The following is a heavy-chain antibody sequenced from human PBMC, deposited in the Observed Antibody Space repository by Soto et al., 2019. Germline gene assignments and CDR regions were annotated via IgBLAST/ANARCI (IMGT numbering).Heavy chain of an antibody. V-gene: IGHV1-3*01. J-gene: IGHJ6*02. D-gene: IGHD5-12*01. CDR3: ALPRVAFYGMDV. CDR2: INAGNGNT. CDR1: GYTFTSYA. Sequence: ASVKVSCKASGYTFTSYAMHWVRQAPGQRLEWMGWINAGNGNTKYSQKFQGQVTISADKSISTAYLQWSSLKASDTAMYYCALPRVAFYGMDVWGQGTTVTVSS.